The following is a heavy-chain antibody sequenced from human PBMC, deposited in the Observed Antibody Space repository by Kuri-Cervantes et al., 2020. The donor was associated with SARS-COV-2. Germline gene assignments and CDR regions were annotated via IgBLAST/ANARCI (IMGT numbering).Heavy chain of an antibody. Sequence: SGPTLVKPTQTLTLTCTFSGFSLSTSGLCVSWIRQPPGKALEWLARIDWDDDKYYSTSLKTRLTISKDTSKNQVVLTMTNMDPVDTATYYCARVRLFSAGAKSYYFDYWGQGTLVTVSS. J-gene: IGHJ4*02. CDR2: IDWDDDK. V-gene: IGHV2-70*11. D-gene: IGHD2/OR15-2a*01. CDR3: ARVRLFSAGAKSYYFDY. CDR1: GFSLSTSGLC.